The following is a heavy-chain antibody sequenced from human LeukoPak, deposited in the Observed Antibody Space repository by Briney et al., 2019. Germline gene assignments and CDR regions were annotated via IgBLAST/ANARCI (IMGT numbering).Heavy chain of an antibody. CDR1: GFTFSSYW. CDR3: ARAISSGYPHAFDI. CDR2: IKQDGSEK. Sequence: GGSLRLSCAASGFTFSSYWMSWVRQAPGKGLEWVANIKQDGSEKYYVDSVKGRFTTSRDNAKNSLYLQMNSLRAEDTAVYYCARAISSGYPHAFDIWGQGTMVTVSS. J-gene: IGHJ3*02. V-gene: IGHV3-7*03. D-gene: IGHD3-22*01.